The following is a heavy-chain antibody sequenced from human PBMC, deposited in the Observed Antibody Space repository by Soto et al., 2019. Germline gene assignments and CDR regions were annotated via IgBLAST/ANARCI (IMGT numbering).Heavy chain of an antibody. CDR3: ARDSTGWRAVYDS. CDR1: GFTFSDYY. J-gene: IGHJ4*02. D-gene: IGHD6-19*01. V-gene: IGHV3-11*05. Sequence: QVPLVESGGGLVKPGGSLRLSCAASGFTFSDYYMSWIRQAPGKGLEWISYISTSSSYTNYADSVKGRFTISRDNAKNSLFLQMNSLRAEDTAVYYCARDSTGWRAVYDSWGQGTLVTVSS. CDR2: ISTSSSYT.